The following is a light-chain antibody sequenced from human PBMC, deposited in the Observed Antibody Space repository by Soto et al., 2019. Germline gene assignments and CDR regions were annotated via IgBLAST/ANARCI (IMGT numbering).Light chain of an antibody. CDR2: DVT. CDR3: CSYAGSYTLI. V-gene: IGLV2-11*01. J-gene: IGLJ2*01. Sequence: QSALTQPRSVSGSPGQSVTISCTGTSSDVGGYNYVSWYQQPPGKAPKLIIYDVTKRPSGVPDRFSGSKSGNTASLTISGLQAEDEADYHCCSYAGSYTLIFGGGPKLTVL. CDR1: SSDVGGYNY.